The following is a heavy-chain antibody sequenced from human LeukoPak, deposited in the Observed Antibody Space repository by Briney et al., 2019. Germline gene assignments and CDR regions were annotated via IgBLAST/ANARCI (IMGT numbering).Heavy chain of an antibody. Sequence: ASVKVSCKASGGTISSYAISWVRQAPGQGLEWMGGIIPIFGTANYAQKFQGRVTITTDESTSTAYMELSSLRSEDTAVYYCARDYCSSTSCYWFDPWGQGTLVTVSS. CDR2: IIPIFGTA. CDR3: ARDYCSSTSCYWFDP. CDR1: GGTISSYA. D-gene: IGHD2-2*01. J-gene: IGHJ5*02. V-gene: IGHV1-69*05.